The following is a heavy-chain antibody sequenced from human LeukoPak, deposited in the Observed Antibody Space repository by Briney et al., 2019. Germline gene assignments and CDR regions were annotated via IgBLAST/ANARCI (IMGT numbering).Heavy chain of an antibody. D-gene: IGHD6-19*01. J-gene: IGHJ4*02. CDR3: ARDRQWLVRYYFDY. Sequence: ASVKVSCKVSGYTLTELSMHWVRQAPGQRLEWMGWINAGNGNTKYSQKFQGRVTITRDTSASTAYMELSSLRSEDTAVYYCARDRQWLVRYYFDYWGQGTLVTVSS. CDR2: INAGNGNT. CDR1: GYTLTELS. V-gene: IGHV1-3*01.